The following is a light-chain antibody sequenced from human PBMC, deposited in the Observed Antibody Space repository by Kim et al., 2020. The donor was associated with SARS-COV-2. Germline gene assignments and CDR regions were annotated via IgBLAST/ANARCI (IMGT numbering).Light chain of an antibody. CDR1: QSISSSF. CDR3: QHYGSSPWT. Sequence: SPGERATLSCRASQSISSSFLAWYQKKPGQAPRLLIYGASNRATGIPDRFSGSGSGTDFTLSISRLEPEDFAVYYCQHYGSSPWTFGQGTKVDIK. V-gene: IGKV3-20*01. CDR2: GAS. J-gene: IGKJ1*01.